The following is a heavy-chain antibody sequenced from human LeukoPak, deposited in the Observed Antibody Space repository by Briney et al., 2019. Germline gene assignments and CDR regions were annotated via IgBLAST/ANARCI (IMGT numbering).Heavy chain of an antibody. CDR2: IYSGGST. CDR3: ARENGYSYGSYYFDY. J-gene: IGHJ4*02. D-gene: IGHD5-18*01. Sequence: GGSLRLSCAASGFTVSSNYMSWVRQAPGKGLEWVSVIYSGGSTYYADSVKGRFTISRDNSKNTLYLQMNSLRAEDTAVCYCARENGYSYGSYYFDYWGQGTLVIVSS. V-gene: IGHV3-66*02. CDR1: GFTVSSNY.